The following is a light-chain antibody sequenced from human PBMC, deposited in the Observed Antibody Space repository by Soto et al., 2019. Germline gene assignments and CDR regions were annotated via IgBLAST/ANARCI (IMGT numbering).Light chain of an antibody. J-gene: IGKJ1*01. Sequence: DSHLINYPTSLSASVGDRVIITCRASQSISSYLNWYQQKPGKAPKLLIYAASSRATGIPDRFSGSGSGTDFTLINSKHEPGDFGMYSALQRSPLGEGAKVAIK. CDR2: AAS. CDR1: QSISSY. V-gene: IGKV1-39*01. CDR3: LQRSP.